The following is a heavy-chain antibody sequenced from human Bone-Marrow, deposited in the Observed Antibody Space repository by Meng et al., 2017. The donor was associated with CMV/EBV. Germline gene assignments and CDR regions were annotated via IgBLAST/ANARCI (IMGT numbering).Heavy chain of an antibody. CDR2: IKQDGSEK. V-gene: IGHV3-7*01. D-gene: IGHD5-12*01. J-gene: IGHJ4*02. CDR3: ARARMEWLRFYYFDY. CDR1: GFTFSSYW. Sequence: GGSLRLSCAASGFTFSSYWMSWVRQAPGKGLEWVANIKQDGSEKYYVDSVKGRFTISRDNAKNSLYLQMNSLRAEDTAVYYCARARMEWLRFYYFDYWGQGTLVTVSS.